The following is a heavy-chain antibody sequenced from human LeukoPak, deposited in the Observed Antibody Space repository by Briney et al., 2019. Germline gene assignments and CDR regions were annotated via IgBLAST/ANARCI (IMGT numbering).Heavy chain of an antibody. J-gene: IGHJ4*02. CDR3: ARDQSDGSGSYYSFDY. V-gene: IGHV3-21*01. Sequence: GSLRLSCAVSGFTFSSYSMNWVRQAPGKGLEWVSSISSSSYIYYADSVKGRFTISRDNAKNSLYLQMNSLRAEDTAVYYCARDQSDGSGSYYSFDYWGQGTLVTVSS. CDR2: ISSSSYI. CDR1: GFTFSSYS. D-gene: IGHD3-10*01.